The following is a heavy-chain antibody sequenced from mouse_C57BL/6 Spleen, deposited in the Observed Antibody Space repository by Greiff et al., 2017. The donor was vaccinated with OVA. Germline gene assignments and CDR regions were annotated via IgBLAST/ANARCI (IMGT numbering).Heavy chain of an antibody. CDR3: TRASIYDGYYVDD. J-gene: IGHJ2*01. Sequence: EVMLVESGEGLVKPGGSLKLSCAASGFTFSSYAMSWVRQTPEKRLEWVAYISSGGDYIYYADTVKGRFTISRDNARNTLYLQMSSLKSEDTAMDYCTRASIYDGYYVDDWGQGTTLTVSS. D-gene: IGHD2-3*01. CDR2: ISSGGDYI. CDR1: GFTFSSYA. V-gene: IGHV5-9-1*02.